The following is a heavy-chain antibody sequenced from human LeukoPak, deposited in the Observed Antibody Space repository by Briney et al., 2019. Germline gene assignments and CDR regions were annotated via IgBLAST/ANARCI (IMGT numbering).Heavy chain of an antibody. CDR2: IIPIFGTA. J-gene: IGHJ4*02. CDR3: ATTYCSSTSCSLDY. D-gene: IGHD2-2*01. V-gene: IGHV1-69*05. Sequence: GSSVKVSCKASGGTFSSYAISWVRQAPGQGLEWMGGIIPIFGTANYAQKFQGRVTITTDESTSTAYIELSSLRSEDTAVYYCATTYCSSTSCSLDYWGQGTLVTVSS. CDR1: GGTFSSYA.